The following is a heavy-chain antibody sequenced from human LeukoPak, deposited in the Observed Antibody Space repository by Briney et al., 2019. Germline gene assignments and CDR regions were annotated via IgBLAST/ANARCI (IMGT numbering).Heavy chain of an antibody. CDR2: IYPGDSDT. D-gene: IGHD6-13*01. CDR1: GYSFTSYW. J-gene: IGHJ3*02. V-gene: IGHV5-51*01. CDR3: ASHIAAAGRVDAFDI. Sequence: GESLKISCKGSGYSFTSYWIGWVRQMPGKGLEWMGIIYPGDSDTRYSPSFQGQVTISADKSISTAYLQWSSLKASDTAMYYCASHIAAAGRVDAFDIWGQGTMVTVSS.